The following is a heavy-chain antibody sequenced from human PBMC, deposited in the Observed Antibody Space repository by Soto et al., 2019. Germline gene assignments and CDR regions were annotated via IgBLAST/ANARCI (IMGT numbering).Heavy chain of an antibody. CDR1: GFTFSSYC. CDR2: ISYDGSNK. Sequence: QVQLVESGGGVVQPGRSLRLSCAASGFTFSSYCMHWVRQAPGKGLEWVAVISYDGSNKYYADSVKGRCTISRDNSKNTLYLQMNSLRAEDTAVYYCAKEGYDILTGSFDYWGQGTLVTVSS. V-gene: IGHV3-30*18. D-gene: IGHD3-9*01. CDR3: AKEGYDILTGSFDY. J-gene: IGHJ4*02.